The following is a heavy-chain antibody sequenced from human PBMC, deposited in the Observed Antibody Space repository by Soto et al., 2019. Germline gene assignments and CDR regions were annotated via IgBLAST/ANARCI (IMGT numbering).Heavy chain of an antibody. CDR2: IYYSGST. CDR3: ARYYYDSSGYYGRDYYYGMDV. Sequence: PSETLSLTCTVSGGSIGSYYWSWIRQPPGKGLEWIGYIYYSGSTNYNPSLKSRVTISVDTSKNQFSLKLSSVTAADTAVYYCARYYYDSSGYYGRDYYYGMDVWGQGTTVTVSS. V-gene: IGHV4-59*01. D-gene: IGHD3-22*01. J-gene: IGHJ6*02. CDR1: GGSIGSYY.